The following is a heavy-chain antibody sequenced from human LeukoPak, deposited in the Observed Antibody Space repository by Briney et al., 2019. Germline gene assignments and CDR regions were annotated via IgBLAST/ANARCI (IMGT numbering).Heavy chain of an antibody. CDR2: MNPNSGNT. CDR1: GYTFTGYY. V-gene: IGHV1-8*02. Sequence: GASVKVSCKASGYTFTGYYMHWVRQAPGQGLEWMGWMNPNSGNTGYAQKFQGRVTMTRNTSISTAYMELSSLRSEDTAVYYCARTATYYDFWSGYSPDNWFDPWGQGTLVTVSS. CDR3: ARTATYYDFWSGYSPDNWFDP. D-gene: IGHD3-3*01. J-gene: IGHJ5*02.